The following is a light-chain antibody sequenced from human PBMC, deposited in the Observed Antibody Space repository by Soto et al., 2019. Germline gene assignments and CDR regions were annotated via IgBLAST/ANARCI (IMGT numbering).Light chain of an antibody. V-gene: IGKV2-28*01. CDR2: LVS. CDR1: QSLLHSNGYNY. Sequence: DIVMTQSPLSLPVTPGEPASISCRSSQSLLHSNGYNYLDWYLQKPGQSPQLLIYLVSNRASGVPDRFSGSVSGPEFTLKISRVEAEDVGVYYCMQALQFPWTFGQGTKVEIK. J-gene: IGKJ1*01. CDR3: MQALQFPWT.